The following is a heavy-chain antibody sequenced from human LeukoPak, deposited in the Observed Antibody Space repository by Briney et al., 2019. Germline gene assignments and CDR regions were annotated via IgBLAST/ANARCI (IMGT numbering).Heavy chain of an antibody. Sequence: ATVKVSCKASGYTFTSYYMHWVRQAPGQGLEWMGIINPSGGSTSYAQKFQGRVTMTRDTSTSTVYMELSSLRSEDTAVYYCARVGVYYDSSGYYSDWGLGTLVTVSS. CDR2: INPSGGST. V-gene: IGHV1-46*01. CDR1: GYTFTSYY. D-gene: IGHD3-22*01. CDR3: ARVGVYYDSSGYYSD. J-gene: IGHJ4*02.